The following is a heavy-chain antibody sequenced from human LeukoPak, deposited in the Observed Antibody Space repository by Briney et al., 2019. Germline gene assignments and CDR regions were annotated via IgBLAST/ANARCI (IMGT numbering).Heavy chain of an antibody. Sequence: GGSLRLSCTASGFTFSAYAMMWVRQAPGKGLEWVSAIRGGGGSAFCADSVKGRFTISRDNSKYTLFLQMNSLRAEDTAVYYCARDPNGDYIGAFDMWGPGTMVTVSS. CDR2: IRGGGGSA. CDR1: GFTFSAYA. V-gene: IGHV3-23*01. J-gene: IGHJ3*02. D-gene: IGHD4-17*01. CDR3: ARDPNGDYIGAFDM.